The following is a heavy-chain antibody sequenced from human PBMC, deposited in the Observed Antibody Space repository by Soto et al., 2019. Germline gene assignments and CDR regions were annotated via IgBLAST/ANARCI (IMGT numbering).Heavy chain of an antibody. CDR3: ARGTWGSSHAYYYYYYIDV. Sequence: QVQLVQSGAEVKKPGSSVKVSCKVSGGTFSSYTISWVRQAPGQGLEWMGRIIPILGIANYAQKFQGRVTITADKYTSTAYMELSRLGSEDTVVYCCARGTWGSSHAYYYYYYIDVWGKGTTVTVSS. CDR2: IIPILGIA. CDR1: GGTFSSYT. D-gene: IGHD3-16*01. J-gene: IGHJ6*03. V-gene: IGHV1-69*02.